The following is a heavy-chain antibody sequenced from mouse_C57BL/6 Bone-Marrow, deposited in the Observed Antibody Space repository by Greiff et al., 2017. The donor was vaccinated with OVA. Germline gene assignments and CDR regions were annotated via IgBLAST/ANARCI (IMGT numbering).Heavy chain of an antibody. D-gene: IGHD2-10*01. V-gene: IGHV1-76*01. J-gene: IGHJ2*01. Sequence: VQLQQSGAELVRPGASVKLSCKASGYTFTDYYINWVKQRPGQGLEWIARIYPGSGNTNYNEKFKGKATLTAEKSSSTAYMQLSSLTSEDSAVYFCARGPTMGYWGQGTTLTVSS. CDR1: GYTFTDYY. CDR3: ARGPTMGY. CDR2: IYPGSGNT.